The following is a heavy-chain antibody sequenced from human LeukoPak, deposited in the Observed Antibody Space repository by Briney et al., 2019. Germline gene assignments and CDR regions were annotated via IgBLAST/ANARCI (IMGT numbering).Heavy chain of an antibody. CDR3: ATYRQVLLPFES. V-gene: IGHV3-30*04. J-gene: IGHJ4*02. CDR1: GFTFTTYS. CDR2: ISFDGNIT. Sequence: GKSLRLSCAASGFTFTTYSMHWVRQPPGKGLEWVAFISFDGNITYYANSVKGRFTISRDNSKNTLFMQMNSLRAEDTAIYYCATYRQVLLPFESWGQGTLLTVSS. D-gene: IGHD2-8*02.